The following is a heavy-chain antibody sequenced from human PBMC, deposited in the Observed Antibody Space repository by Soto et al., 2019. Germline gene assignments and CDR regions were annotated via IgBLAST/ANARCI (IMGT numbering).Heavy chain of an antibody. V-gene: IGHV3-30*18. J-gene: IGHJ6*02. D-gene: IGHD2-15*01. CDR2: ISYDGSNK. CDR3: AKQPRDCSGGSCYYYYYYGMDV. Sequence: VAVISYDGSNKYYADSVKGRFTISRDNSKNTLYLQMNSLRAEDTAVYYCAKQPRDCSGGSCYYYYYYGMDVWGQGTTVTVSS.